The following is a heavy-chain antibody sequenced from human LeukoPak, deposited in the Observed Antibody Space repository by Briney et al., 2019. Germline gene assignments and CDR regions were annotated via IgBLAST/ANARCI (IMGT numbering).Heavy chain of an antibody. CDR2: INPSGGST. CDR1: GGTFSSYA. CDR3: ARDLGSPDPDRPYNWFDP. V-gene: IGHV1-46*01. J-gene: IGHJ5*02. D-gene: IGHD1-14*01. Sequence: ASVKVSCKASGGTFSSYAISWVRQAPGQGLEWMGIINPSGGSTSYAQKFQGRVTMTRDTSTSTVYMELSSLRSEDTAVYYCARDLGSPDPDRPYNWFDPWGQGTLVTVSS.